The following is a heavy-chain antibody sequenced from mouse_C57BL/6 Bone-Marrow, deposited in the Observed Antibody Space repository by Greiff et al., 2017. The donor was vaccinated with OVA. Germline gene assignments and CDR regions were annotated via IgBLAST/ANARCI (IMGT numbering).Heavy chain of an antibody. CDR2: ILPGSGST. V-gene: IGHV1-9*01. J-gene: IGHJ3*01. Sequence: QVQLKQSGAELMKPGASVKLSCKATGYTFTGYWIEWVKQRPGHGLEWIGEILPGSGSTNYNEKFKGKATFTADTSSNTAYMQLSSLTTEDSAIYYCARRYYDGYYEAYWGQGTLVTVSA. D-gene: IGHD2-3*01. CDR1: GYTFTGYW. CDR3: ARRYYDGYYEAY.